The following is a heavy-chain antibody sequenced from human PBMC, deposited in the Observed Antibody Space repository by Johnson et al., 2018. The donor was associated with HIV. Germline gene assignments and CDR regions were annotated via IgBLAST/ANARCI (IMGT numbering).Heavy chain of an antibody. D-gene: IGHD5-12*01. V-gene: IGHV3-23*04. CDR3: SRHSPRGYIGYDAFDI. J-gene: IGHJ3*02. Sequence: VQLVESGGGLVQPGGSLRLSCAGSGFTFSDHAMGWVRQAPGKGLEWVSSMSGSGAVTYYADSVKGRFTISRDNSKNRLFLQMSSLGPEDTAVYYCSRHSPRGYIGYDAFDIWGQGTVVTVSS. CDR1: GFTFSDHA. CDR2: MSGSGAVT.